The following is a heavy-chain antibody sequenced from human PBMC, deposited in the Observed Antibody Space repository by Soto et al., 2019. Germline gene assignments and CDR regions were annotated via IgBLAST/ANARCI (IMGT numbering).Heavy chain of an antibody. J-gene: IGHJ4*02. CDR1: GFTFSSYA. CDR3: ALATSSGLADY. CDR2: ISSSGGRT. D-gene: IGHD5-12*01. Sequence: GGSLRLSCAASGFTFSSYAMSWVRQAPGKGLEWVSGISSSGGRTYYADSVKGRFTISRDNSKNTLYLQMNSLRAEDTAVYYCALATSSGLADYWGQGTLVTVSS. V-gene: IGHV3-23*01.